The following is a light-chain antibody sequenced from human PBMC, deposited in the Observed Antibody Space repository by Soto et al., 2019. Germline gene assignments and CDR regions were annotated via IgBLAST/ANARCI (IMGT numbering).Light chain of an antibody. J-gene: IGKJ1*01. V-gene: IGKV4-1*01. CDR1: QSVLYSSNNKND. Sequence: DIVMTQSPDSLAVSLGERATINCKSSQSVLYSSNNKNDLAWYQQKPGQPPKLLIYWASTRESGVPDRFSGSGSGIDFTLTISSLQAEDVAVYYCQQYYSTPTFGQGTKVEIK. CDR3: QQYYSTPT. CDR2: WAS.